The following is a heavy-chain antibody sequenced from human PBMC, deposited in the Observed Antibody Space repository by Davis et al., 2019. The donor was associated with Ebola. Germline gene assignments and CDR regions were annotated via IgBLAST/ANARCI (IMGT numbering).Heavy chain of an antibody. CDR1: GFTFSSYG. CDR2: ISYDGSNK. J-gene: IGHJ4*02. Sequence: PGGSLRLSCAASGFTFSSYGMHWVRQAPGKGLEWVAVISYDGSNKYYADSVKGRFTISRDNSKNTLYLQMNSLRAEDTAVYYCATVLGGSYSLMVNDYWGQGTLVTVSS. CDR3: ATVLGGSYSLMVNDY. V-gene: IGHV3-30*03. D-gene: IGHD1-26*01.